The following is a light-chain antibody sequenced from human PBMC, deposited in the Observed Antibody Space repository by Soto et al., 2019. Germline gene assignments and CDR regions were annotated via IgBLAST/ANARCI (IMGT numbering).Light chain of an antibody. Sequence: DIQMTQSPSTLSASVGDRVTITCRASQSISSWLAWYQQKPGKAPKLLIYKATSLESGVPSRLSGSGSGTQFTLTISSLEPDDFATYCCQQYNSYSVTFGQGTKLEI. CDR1: QSISSW. V-gene: IGKV1-5*03. CDR2: KAT. J-gene: IGKJ2*01. CDR3: QQYNSYSVT.